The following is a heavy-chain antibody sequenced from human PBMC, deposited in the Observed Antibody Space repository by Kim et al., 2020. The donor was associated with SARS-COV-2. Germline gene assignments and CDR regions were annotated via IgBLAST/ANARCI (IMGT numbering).Heavy chain of an antibody. CDR1: GGSISSSSYY. J-gene: IGHJ4*02. CDR3: ARGYYGSGSYYNAN. Sequence: SETLSLTCTVSGGSISSSSYYWGWIRQPPGKGLEWIGSIYYSGSTYYNPSLKSRVTISVDTSKNQFSLKLSSVTAADTAVYYCARGYYGSGSYYNANWGQGTLVTVSS. D-gene: IGHD3-10*01. CDR2: IYYSGST. V-gene: IGHV4-39*01.